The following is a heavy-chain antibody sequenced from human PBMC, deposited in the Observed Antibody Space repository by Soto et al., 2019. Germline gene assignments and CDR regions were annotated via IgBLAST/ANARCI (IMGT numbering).Heavy chain of an antibody. J-gene: IGHJ4*02. CDR3: AGGVSAGVDY. Sequence: GASVKVSCKASGYSFTSLDINWVRQTAGQGLEWMGWMQPSTGRTGYAQKFQGRVTMTRDTSINTAYMELTTLTSDDTAFYYCAGGVSAGVDYWGQVTLVTVS. CDR1: GYSFTSLD. D-gene: IGHD1-26*01. V-gene: IGHV1-8*01. CDR2: MQPSTGRT.